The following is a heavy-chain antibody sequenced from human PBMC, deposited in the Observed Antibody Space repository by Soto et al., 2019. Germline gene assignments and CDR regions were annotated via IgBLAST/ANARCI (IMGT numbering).Heavy chain of an antibody. Sequence: SETLSLTCTVSGGSISSSSYYWGWIRQPPGKGLEWIGSIYYSGSTYYNPSLKSRVTISVDTSKNQFSLKLSSVTAADTAVYYCARAHYYDSSGSPDNWFDPWGQGTLVTVSS. CDR3: ARAHYYDSSGSPDNWFDP. CDR2: IYYSGST. CDR1: GGSISSSSYY. J-gene: IGHJ5*02. V-gene: IGHV4-39*01. D-gene: IGHD3-22*01.